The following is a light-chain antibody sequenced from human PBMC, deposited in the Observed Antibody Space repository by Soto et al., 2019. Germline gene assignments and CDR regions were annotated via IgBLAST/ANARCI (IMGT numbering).Light chain of an antibody. Sequence: QSALTQPASVSGSPGQSITISCTGTRSDVGAYNYVSWYQQHPGKAPKLMISEVTNRPSGVSNRFSGSKSGNTASLTISGLQAEDEADYYCSSYTGSYTLVFGAGTKLTVL. CDR1: RSDVGAYNY. CDR3: SSYTGSYTLV. J-gene: IGLJ2*01. V-gene: IGLV2-14*01. CDR2: EVT.